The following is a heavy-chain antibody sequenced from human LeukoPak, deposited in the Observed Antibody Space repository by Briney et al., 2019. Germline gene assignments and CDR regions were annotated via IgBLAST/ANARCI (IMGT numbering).Heavy chain of an antibody. Sequence: GGSLRLSCAASGFAVASNYMTWVRQAPEKGLEWVSILYSAGATYYADSVRGRFTITRDTSKNTLNLQMNSLRADDTAIYYCASGEVGVRKFYSDPFHHRGQGTLVTVSS. D-gene: IGHD2-15*01. CDR2: LYSAGAT. CDR3: ASGEVGVRKFYSDPFHH. CDR1: GFAVASNY. J-gene: IGHJ4*02. V-gene: IGHV3-53*01.